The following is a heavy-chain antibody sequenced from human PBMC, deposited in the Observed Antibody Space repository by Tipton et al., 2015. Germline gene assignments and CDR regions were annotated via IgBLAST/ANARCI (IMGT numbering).Heavy chain of an antibody. D-gene: IGHD3-9*01. Sequence: TLSLTCVVSDDSISNSYWWSWVRQPPGKGLEWIGEIYHSGSTNSNPSLKSRTTISADTSRNHFSLGVSSVTAADTAVYYCACQDYDSLTRDYQTVDYWGQGTLVTVSS. J-gene: IGHJ4*02. CDR3: ACQDYDSLTRDYQTVDY. CDR2: IYHSGST. V-gene: IGHV4-4*02. CDR1: DDSISNSYW.